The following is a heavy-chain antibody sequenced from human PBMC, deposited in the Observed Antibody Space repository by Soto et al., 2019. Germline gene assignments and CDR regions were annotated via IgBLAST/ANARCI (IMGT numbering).Heavy chain of an antibody. CDR1: GFSFDDYA. CDR3: AKDSTLYYYYYMDV. Sequence: EVQLVESGGGLVQPGRSLRLSCAASGFSFDDYAMHGVGQPPGKGLEWVSGITWNGGSIGYADSVKGRFTISRDNAKNSLYLQMNSLRAEDTALYYCAKDSTLYYYYYMDVWGKGTTVTVSS. J-gene: IGHJ6*03. V-gene: IGHV3-9*01. CDR2: ITWNGGSI.